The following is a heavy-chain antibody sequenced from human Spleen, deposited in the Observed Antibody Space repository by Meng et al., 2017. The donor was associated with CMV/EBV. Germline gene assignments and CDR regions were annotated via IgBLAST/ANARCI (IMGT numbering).Heavy chain of an antibody. CDR2: IYSGGST. V-gene: IGHV3-53*01. D-gene: IGHD1-14*01. CDR1: GFTVRINS. Sequence: LSCAASGFTVRINSMSWVRQAPGTGLEWVSVIYSGGSTYYADSVKGRFTISRDNSKNTLYLQMNSLRAEDTAVYYCARDRTDLPFDYWGQGTLVTVSS. J-gene: IGHJ4*02. CDR3: ARDRTDLPFDY.